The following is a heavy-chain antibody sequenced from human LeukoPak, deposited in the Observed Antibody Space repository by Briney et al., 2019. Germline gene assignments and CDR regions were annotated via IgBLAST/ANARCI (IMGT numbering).Heavy chain of an antibody. J-gene: IGHJ4*02. CDR3: AISYSSSLYFDY. D-gene: IGHD6-13*01. CDR2: IYPGDSDT. Sequence: GESLKISCKGSGYSFTGYWIGWVGQMPGKGLEWMGIIYPGDSDTRYSPSFQGQVTISAAKSISTAYLQWSSLKASDAAMYYCAISYSSSLYFDYWGQGTLVTVSS. V-gene: IGHV5-51*01. CDR1: GYSFTGYW.